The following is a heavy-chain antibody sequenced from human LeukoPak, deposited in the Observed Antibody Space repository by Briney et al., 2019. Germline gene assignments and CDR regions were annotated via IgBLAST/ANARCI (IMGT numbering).Heavy chain of an antibody. CDR2: INPYGTEK. CDR3: SGRDSSRSPRAY. J-gene: IGHJ4*02. V-gene: IGHV3-7*01. Sequence: GGSLRLSCAASGLTFTDFWMNWVRLAPGRGLEWLANINPYGTEKYYVDSVKGRFAISRDNAKNEVYLEMNSLRAEDTGVYYCSGRDSSRSPRAYWGQGALVSVSS. CDR1: GLTFTDFW. D-gene: IGHD2-2*01.